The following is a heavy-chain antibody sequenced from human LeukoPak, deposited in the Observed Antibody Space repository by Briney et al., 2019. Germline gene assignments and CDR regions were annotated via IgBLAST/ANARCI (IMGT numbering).Heavy chain of an antibody. CDR2: IWYGGSNK. J-gene: IGHJ3*02. CDR3: ARAPGVTSPWAFDI. Sequence: GGSLRLSCAASGFTFSSYGMHWVRQAPGKGLEWVAVIWYGGSNKYYADSVKGRFTISRDNSKNTLYLQMNSLRAEDTAVYYCARAPGVTSPWAFDIWGQGTMVTVSS. CDR1: GFTFSSYG. D-gene: IGHD2-21*02. V-gene: IGHV3-33*01.